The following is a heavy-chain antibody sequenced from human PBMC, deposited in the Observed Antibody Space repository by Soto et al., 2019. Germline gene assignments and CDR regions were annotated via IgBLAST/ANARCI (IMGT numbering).Heavy chain of an antibody. CDR3: ARGSRDSYPGSRIFDL. V-gene: IGHV3-49*04. CDR2: IRSKAYGGTT. CDR1: GFTFGDYA. J-gene: IGHJ4*02. Sequence: EVQLVESGGGLVQPGRSLRLSCTASGFTFGDYAMSWVRQAPGKGLEWVGFIRSKAYGGTTEYAASVKGRFTISRDDSKSIAYLQMNSLKTEDTAVYYCARGSRDSYPGSRIFDLWGRGTRVTVSS. D-gene: IGHD3-10*01.